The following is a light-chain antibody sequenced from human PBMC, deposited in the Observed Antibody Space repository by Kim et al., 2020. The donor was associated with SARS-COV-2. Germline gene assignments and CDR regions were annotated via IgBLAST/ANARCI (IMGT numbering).Light chain of an antibody. Sequence: SYELTQLPSVSVSPGQTASITCSGDKLGDKYACWYQQKPGQSPVLVIYQDSKRPSGIPERFSGSNSGNTATLTISGTQAMDEADYYCQAWDSSTEVFGTG. CDR1: KLGDKY. CDR3: QAWDSSTEV. V-gene: IGLV3-1*01. CDR2: QDS. J-gene: IGLJ1*01.